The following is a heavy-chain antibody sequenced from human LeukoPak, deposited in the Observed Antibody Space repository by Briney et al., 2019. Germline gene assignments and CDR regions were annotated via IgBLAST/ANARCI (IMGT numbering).Heavy chain of an antibody. Sequence: GASVKVSCKVSGYTLTELSMHWVRQAPGKGLEWMGGFDPEDGETIYAQKFQGRVTITADKSTSTAYMELSSLRSEDTAVYYCAREARDYYYYGMDVWGQGTTVTVSS. CDR2: FDPEDGET. J-gene: IGHJ6*02. CDR3: AREARDYYYYGMDV. CDR1: GYTLTELS. V-gene: IGHV1-24*01.